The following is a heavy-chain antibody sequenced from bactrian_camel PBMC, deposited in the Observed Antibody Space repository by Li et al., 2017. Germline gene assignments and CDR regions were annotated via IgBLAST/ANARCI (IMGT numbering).Heavy chain of an antibody. CDR1: GATSD. CDR2: ISGDGKK. V-gene: IGHV3S55*01. D-gene: IGHD1*01. Sequence: VQLVESGGGSVQAGESLTLSCTPSGATSDVGWYREVQGDECALVASISGDGKKYYTESVKGRFTISIDNAKTTLYLQMNNLRADDTAMYYCAIGLFADFGLDRGTQDTVS. J-gene: IGHJ4*01.